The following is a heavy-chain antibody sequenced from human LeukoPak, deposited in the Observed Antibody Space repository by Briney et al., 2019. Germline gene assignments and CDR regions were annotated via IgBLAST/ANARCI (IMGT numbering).Heavy chain of an antibody. Sequence: PSETLSLTCAVYGGSFSGYYWSWIRQPPGKGLEWIGEINHSGSTNYSPSLKSRVTISVDTSKNQFSLKLSSVTAADTAVYYCARTGYYYGMDVWGQGTTVTVSS. CDR1: GGSFSGYY. CDR3: ARTGYYYGMDV. CDR2: INHSGST. V-gene: IGHV4-34*01. D-gene: IGHD3-9*01. J-gene: IGHJ6*02.